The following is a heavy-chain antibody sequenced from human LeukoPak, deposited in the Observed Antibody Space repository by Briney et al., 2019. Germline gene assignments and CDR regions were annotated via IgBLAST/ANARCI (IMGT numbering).Heavy chain of an antibody. CDR3: ATDLVVVLPAAYDN. J-gene: IGHJ4*02. Sequence: GGSLRLSCSASGFIFSNYVMSWVRQSPGKGLEWVSTLSSSGGSTYYADSVKGRFTISRDNSKNTLYLQMNSLRAEDTAVYYCATDLVVVLPAAYDNWGQGALVTVSS. CDR2: LSSSGGST. V-gene: IGHV3-23*01. CDR1: GFIFSNYV. D-gene: IGHD2-2*01.